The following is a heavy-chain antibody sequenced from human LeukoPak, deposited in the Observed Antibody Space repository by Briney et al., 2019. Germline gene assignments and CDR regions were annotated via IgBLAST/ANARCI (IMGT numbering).Heavy chain of an antibody. CDR2: FYPGDSDS. CDR1: GYNFSTYW. CDR3: ARGLGELLPPDAFDL. J-gene: IGHJ3*01. V-gene: IGHV5-51*01. D-gene: IGHD3-16*01. Sequence: GESLQISFQGSGYNFSTYWIAWVRPVPGKGLEWMGVFYPGDSDSKYRPSFQGQVTISADKSISTAYLHWSSLKASDTAIYYCARGLGELLPPDAFDLWGQGTLVTVSS.